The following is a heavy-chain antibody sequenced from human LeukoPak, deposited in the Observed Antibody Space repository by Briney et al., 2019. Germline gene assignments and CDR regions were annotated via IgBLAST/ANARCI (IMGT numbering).Heavy chain of an antibody. CDR3: AKDLGRYLNNFFDY. CDR1: DFTFRTYS. CDR2: ISSGGGT. V-gene: IGHV3-23*01. D-gene: IGHD1-26*01. J-gene: IGHJ4*01. Sequence: GGSLRLSCGASDFTFRTYSMIWARQTPGTGLEWISYISSGGGTYYADSVKGRFTISRDDSKTTLYLQLNSLRAEDTAIYYCAKDLGRYLNNFFDYWGHGALVTVSS.